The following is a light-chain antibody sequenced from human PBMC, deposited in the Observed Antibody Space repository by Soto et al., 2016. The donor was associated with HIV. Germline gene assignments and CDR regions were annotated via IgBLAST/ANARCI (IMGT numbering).Light chain of an antibody. CDR1: QSISRY. CDR2: AAS. V-gene: IGKV1-39*01. CDR3: QQSYSVVT. J-gene: IGKJ3*01. Sequence: IQMTQSPSSLSASVGGRVTITCRASQSISRYLNWYQQKPGTAPKLLIFAASSLQSGVPSRFSGSGSGTDFTLTISSLQPEDFATYYCQQSYSVVTFGPGTKVDIK.